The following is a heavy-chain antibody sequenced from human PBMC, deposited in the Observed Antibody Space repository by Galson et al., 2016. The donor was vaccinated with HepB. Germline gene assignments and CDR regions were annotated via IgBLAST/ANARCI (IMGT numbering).Heavy chain of an antibody. J-gene: IGHJ5*02. CDR2: IYYDGKT. CDR1: GGSISNYY. D-gene: IGHD3-10*01. CDR3: ARLTWQFSSGTSSSPTWFDP. V-gene: IGHV4-59*01. Sequence: SETLSLTCAVSGGSISNYYWSWIRQPPGKGLEWIGYIYYDGKTNYNPSLKSRVTMSVDRSKNQFSLKLSSLTAADTAIYYCARLTWQFSSGTSSSPTWFDPWGQGTLVTVSS.